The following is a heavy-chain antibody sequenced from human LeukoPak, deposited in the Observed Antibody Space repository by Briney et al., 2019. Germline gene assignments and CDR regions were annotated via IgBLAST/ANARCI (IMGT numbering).Heavy chain of an antibody. D-gene: IGHD3-22*01. CDR1: GGTFSSYA. V-gene: IGHV1-69*13. J-gene: IGHJ4*02. CDR3: ARDHRQWLLGPRGYFDY. Sequence: GASVKVSCKASGGTFSSYAISWVRQAPGQGLEWMGGIIPIFGTANYAQKFQGRVTITADESTSTAYMELSSLRSEDTAVYYCARDHRQWLLGPRGYFDYWGQGTLVTVSS. CDR2: IIPIFGTA.